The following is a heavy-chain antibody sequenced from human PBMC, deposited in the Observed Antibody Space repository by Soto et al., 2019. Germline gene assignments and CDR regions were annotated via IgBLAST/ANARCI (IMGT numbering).Heavy chain of an antibody. CDR2: IYYSGAA. J-gene: IGHJ5*02. V-gene: IGHV4-30-4*01. CDR1: GFSISGGDDC. D-gene: IGHD2-15*01. Sequence: SETLPLTCPFAGFSISGGDDCWSWLRQHPEKGLEWIGYIYYSGAAYYTPSLRSRVTISVDTSKNQFSLKLNSVTAADTAVYYCARDRRYTSGGRWHWNLFDPWGQGTLVTV. CDR3: ARDRRYTSGGRWHWNLFDP.